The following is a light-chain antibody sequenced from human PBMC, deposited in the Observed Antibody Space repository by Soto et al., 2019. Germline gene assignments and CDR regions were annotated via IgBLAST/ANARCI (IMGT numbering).Light chain of an antibody. V-gene: IGKV3-20*01. CDR2: GAS. J-gene: IGKJ1*01. CDR3: QQYGNSPIT. CDR1: QSVSSSS. Sequence: EIVLTQSPGTLSLPPGERATLSCRASQSVSSSSLAWYQQKPGQAPRLLIYGASSRVTGIPDRFSGSGSGTDFTLTISRLEPEDFAVYYYQQYGNSPITFGQGTKVDIK.